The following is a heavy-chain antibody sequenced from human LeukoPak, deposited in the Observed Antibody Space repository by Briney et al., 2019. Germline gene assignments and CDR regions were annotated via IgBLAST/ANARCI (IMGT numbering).Heavy chain of an antibody. Sequence: SVKVSCKASGGTFSSYAISWVRQAPGQGLEWMGGIIPIFGTANYAQKFQGRVTITTDESTSTAYMELSSLRSEDTAVYYCASGTLASRITIFGVVTGDRAAYYYYYMDVWGKGTTVTVSS. V-gene: IGHV1-69*05. CDR1: GGTFSSYA. D-gene: IGHD3-3*01. CDR2: IIPIFGTA. J-gene: IGHJ6*03. CDR3: ASGTLASRITIFGVVTGDRAAYYYYYMDV.